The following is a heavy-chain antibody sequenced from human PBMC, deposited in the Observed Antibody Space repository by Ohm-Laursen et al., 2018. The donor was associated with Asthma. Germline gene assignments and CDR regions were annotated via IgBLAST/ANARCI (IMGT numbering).Heavy chain of an antibody. J-gene: IGHJ4*02. D-gene: IGHD3-3*01. CDR2: IYYSGST. Sequence: SQTLSLTCSASGASISSGDHYWSWMRQHPGKGPEWIGYIYYSGSTNYNPSLESRLTISVDTSQNQFFLTLSSVTAADTAVYYCARGSGYHIFWGQGTLVTVSS. CDR3: ARGSGYHIF. V-gene: IGHV4-31*03. CDR1: GASISSGDHY.